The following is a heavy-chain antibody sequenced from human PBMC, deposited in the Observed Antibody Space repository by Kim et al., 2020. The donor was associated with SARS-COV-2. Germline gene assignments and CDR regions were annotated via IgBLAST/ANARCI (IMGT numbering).Heavy chain of an antibody. V-gene: IGHV4-34*01. CDR3: ARGRYKDS. J-gene: IGHJ5*02. D-gene: IGHD5-18*01. Sequence: SETLSLTCGVKGDSFSGFYCSWIRQPPGRGLEWIGEIQPSGSANYNPSLKSRVTISSDTSKTHFFLNLTSVTAAYTAVYYCARGRYKDSWGQGTLVAVPS. CDR1: GDSFSGFY. CDR2: IQPSGSA.